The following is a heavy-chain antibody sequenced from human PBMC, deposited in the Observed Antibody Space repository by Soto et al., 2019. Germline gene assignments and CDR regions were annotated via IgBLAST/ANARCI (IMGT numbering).Heavy chain of an antibody. CDR3: ARENGDYVRYKYFGY. Sequence: SETLSLTSTLSGYSISSYYCSWTRQPPGKGLEWIGYIYYSGSTNYNPSLKSRVTISVDTSKNQFSLKLSSVTAADTAVYYCARENGDYVRYKYFGYWGQGTLVTVS. D-gene: IGHD4-17*01. J-gene: IGHJ4*02. CDR2: IYYSGST. V-gene: IGHV4-59*01. CDR1: GYSISSYY.